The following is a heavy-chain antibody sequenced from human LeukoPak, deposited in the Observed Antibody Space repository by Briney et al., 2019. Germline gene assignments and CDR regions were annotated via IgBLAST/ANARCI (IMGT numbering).Heavy chain of an antibody. Sequence: PSETLSLTCTVSGGSISSYYWSWIRQPPGKGLEWIGYIYYSGSTNYDPSLKSRVTISVDTSKNQISLKLSSVTAADTAVYYCARYSTGWGAFDYWGQGTLVTVSS. V-gene: IGHV4-59*01. CDR2: IYYSGST. CDR1: GGSISSYY. D-gene: IGHD3-16*01. CDR3: ARYSTGWGAFDY. J-gene: IGHJ4*02.